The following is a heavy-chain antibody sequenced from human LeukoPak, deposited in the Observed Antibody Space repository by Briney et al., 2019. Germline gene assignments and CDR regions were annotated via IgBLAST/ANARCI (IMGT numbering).Heavy chain of an antibody. CDR1: GFTFSSYA. Sequence: RGSLRLSCAASGFTFSSYAMHWVRQAPGKGLEWVAVISYDGSNKYYADSVKGRFTISRDNSKNTLYLQMNSLRAEDTAVYYCARGAPAAFDIWGQGTMVTVSS. CDR2: ISYDGSNK. V-gene: IGHV3-30*01. J-gene: IGHJ3*02. CDR3: ARGAPAAFDI.